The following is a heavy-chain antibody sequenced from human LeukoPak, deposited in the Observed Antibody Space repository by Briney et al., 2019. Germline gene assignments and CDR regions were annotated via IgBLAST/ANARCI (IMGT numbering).Heavy chain of an antibody. V-gene: IGHV4-34*01. CDR1: GGSFSGYY. Sequence: SETLSLTCAVYGGSFSGYYWSWIRQPPGKGLEWIGEINHSGSTNYNPSLKSRVTISVDTSKNQFSLKLSSVTAADTAVYYCARDPGYWGQGTLVTVSS. CDR2: INHSGST. J-gene: IGHJ4*02. CDR3: ARDPGY.